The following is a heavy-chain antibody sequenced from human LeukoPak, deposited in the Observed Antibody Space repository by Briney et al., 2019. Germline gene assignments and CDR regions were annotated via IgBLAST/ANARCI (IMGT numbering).Heavy chain of an antibody. J-gene: IGHJ3*02. CDR3: GRDRAVAGTAVDAFDM. CDR2: INPNSGGI. Sequence: ASVKVSCKASGYTFTGNYIHWVRQAPGQGLEWMGWINPNSGGIKYAQKFQGRVTMTRDTSISTAYMELFRLRSDDTAVYYCGRDRAVAGTAVDAFDMRGQGTMVIVSS. V-gene: IGHV1-2*02. CDR1: GYTFTGNY. D-gene: IGHD6-19*01.